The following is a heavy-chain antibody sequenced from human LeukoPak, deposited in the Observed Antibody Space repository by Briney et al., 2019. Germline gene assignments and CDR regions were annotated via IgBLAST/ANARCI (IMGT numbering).Heavy chain of an antibody. CDR2: ISSSSSYI. Sequence: PGGSLRLSCAASGFTFSSYSMNWVRQAPGKGLEGVSSISSSSSYIYYADSVKGRFTISRDNAKNSLYLQMNSLRAEDTAVYYCARQRTERWLQLPPDYWGQGTLVTVSS. D-gene: IGHD5-24*01. CDR3: ARQRTERWLQLPPDY. CDR1: GFTFSSYS. V-gene: IGHV3-21*01. J-gene: IGHJ4*02.